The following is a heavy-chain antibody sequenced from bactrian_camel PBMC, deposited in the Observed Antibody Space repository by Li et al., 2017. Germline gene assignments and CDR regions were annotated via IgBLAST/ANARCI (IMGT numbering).Heavy chain of an antibody. J-gene: IGHJ4*01. CDR1: GFTVGGAN. Sequence: HVQLVESGGGSVQAGGSLRLACTASGFTVGGANMGWFRQAPGNECELVSTIASDGSTAYARSVKGRFTISKDNAKNTLYLQMNSLKPEDTAVYYCAADYDRGTIATMWWDREYEYDYWGQGTQVTVS. CDR2: IASDGST. D-gene: IGHD4*01. CDR3: AADYDRGTIATMWWDREYEYDY. V-gene: IGHV3S55*01.